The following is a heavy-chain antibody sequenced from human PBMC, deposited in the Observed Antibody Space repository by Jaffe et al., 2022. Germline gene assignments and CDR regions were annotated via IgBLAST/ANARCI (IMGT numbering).Heavy chain of an antibody. CDR2: INPNSGGT. J-gene: IGHJ4*02. D-gene: IGHD2-15*01. Sequence: QVQLVQSGAEVKKPGASVKVSCKASGYTFTGYYMHWVRQAPGQGLEWMGRINPNSGGTNYAQKFQGRVTMTRDTSISTAYMELSRLRSDDTAVYYCARDPRLVVVVKAAYFDYWGQGTLVTVSS. V-gene: IGHV1-2*06. CDR3: ARDPRLVVVVKAAYFDY. CDR1: GYTFTGYY.